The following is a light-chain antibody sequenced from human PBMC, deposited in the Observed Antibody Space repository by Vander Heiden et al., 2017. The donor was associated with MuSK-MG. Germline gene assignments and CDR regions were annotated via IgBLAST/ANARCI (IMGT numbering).Light chain of an antibody. V-gene: IGKV3-15*01. Sequence: EIVMTQSPATLSVSPGERATLSGRASQGVSSDLACDQQKPGQSPRLLISRASTRATGIPARFSGIGSGTEFTLTISSQQSEDFAVYYCQHENKLPRTFGQGTKVEIK. CDR3: QHENKLPRT. J-gene: IGKJ1*01. CDR2: RAS. CDR1: QGVSSD.